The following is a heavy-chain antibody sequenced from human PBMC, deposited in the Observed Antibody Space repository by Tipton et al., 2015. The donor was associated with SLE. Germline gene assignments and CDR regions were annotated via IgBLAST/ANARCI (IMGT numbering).Heavy chain of an antibody. CDR1: GGSFNGHY. CDR3: ARGREWVENYGSGSYRTHQYLDL. Sequence: TLSLTCAVYGGSFNGHYWSWIRQPPGKGLEWIGEFNHGGGTNYNPSLKSRVTISVDTSKNQFSLKVSSVTAADTAVFYCARGREWVENYGSGSYRTHQYLDLLGRGTLVTVSS. J-gene: IGHJ2*01. CDR2: FNHGGGT. D-gene: IGHD3-10*01. V-gene: IGHV4-34*01.